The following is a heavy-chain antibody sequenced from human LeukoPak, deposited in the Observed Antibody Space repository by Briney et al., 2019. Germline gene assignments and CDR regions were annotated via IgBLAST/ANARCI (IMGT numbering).Heavy chain of an antibody. CDR2: FNADNSNT. D-gene: IGHD3-22*01. CDR1: GFPFTSYA. J-gene: IGHJ4*02. CDR3: AVGDYYYDTRFDY. Sequence: ASVKVSCKASGFPFTSYAIHWVRQAPGQRLEWMGWFNADNSNTKYSQEFQGRVTITRDTSASTAYMDLNSLRSEDMAVYYCAVGDYYYDTRFDYWGQGTLVTVSS. V-gene: IGHV1-3*03.